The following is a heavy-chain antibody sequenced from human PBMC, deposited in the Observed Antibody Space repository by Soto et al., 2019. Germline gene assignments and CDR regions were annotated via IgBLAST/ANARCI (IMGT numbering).Heavy chain of an antibody. J-gene: IGHJ3*02. V-gene: IGHV1-18*01. Sequence: ASVKVSCKASGYTFTSYGISWVRQAPGQGLEWMGWISACNGNTNYAQKLQGGVTMTTDTSTSTDYMELRSLRSDDTAVYYCARSRYDILTGYYKGGAFDIWGQGTMVTVSS. CDR3: ARSRYDILTGYYKGGAFDI. CDR1: GYTFTSYG. D-gene: IGHD3-9*01. CDR2: ISACNGNT.